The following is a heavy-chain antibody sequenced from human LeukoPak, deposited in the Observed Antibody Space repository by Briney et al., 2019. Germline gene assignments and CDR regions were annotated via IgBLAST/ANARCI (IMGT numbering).Heavy chain of an antibody. D-gene: IGHD6-19*01. CDR2: IYTSGST. J-gene: IGHJ4*02. CDR3: ARGRPIIAVAGTSYFDY. CDR1: GGSISSGSYY. Sequence: SETLSLTCTVSGGSISSGSYYWSWIRQPAGKGLEWVGRIYTSGSTNYNPSLKSRVTISVDTSKNQFSLKLSSVTAADTAVYYCARGRPIIAVAGTSYFDYWGQGTLVTVSS. V-gene: IGHV4-61*02.